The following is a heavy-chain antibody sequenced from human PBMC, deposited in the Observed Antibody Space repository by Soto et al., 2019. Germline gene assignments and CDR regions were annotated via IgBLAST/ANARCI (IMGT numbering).Heavy chain of an antibody. CDR2: ISGFNGQT. V-gene: IGHV1-18*01. CDR1: GNTFASHG. D-gene: IGHD6-6*01. J-gene: IGHJ4*02. CDR3: GRVEPRCVLVVSDY. Sequence: QIQLVQSGAEVQRPGASVKVSCKASGNTFASHGFSWERQAPGQGLEWMGWISGFNGQTNYVRKCQGRVTLTTDTSMSIAYRDQKSLTCNDTAVFFCGRVEPRCVLVVSDYRGQGILLIVYS.